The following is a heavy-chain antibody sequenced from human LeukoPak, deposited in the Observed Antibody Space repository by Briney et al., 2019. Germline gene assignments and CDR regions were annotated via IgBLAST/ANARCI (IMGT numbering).Heavy chain of an antibody. Sequence: GGSLRLSCAASGFTFSSYSMNWVRQAPGKGLEWVSSISTSSSYIYYADSVKGRFTISRDNSKNTLYLQMNSLRAEDTAVYYCARDGGGPDCSGGSCYYFDYWGQGTLVTVSS. CDR3: ARDGGGPDCSGGSCYYFDY. J-gene: IGHJ4*02. D-gene: IGHD2-15*01. V-gene: IGHV3-21*01. CDR1: GFTFSSYS. CDR2: ISTSSSYI.